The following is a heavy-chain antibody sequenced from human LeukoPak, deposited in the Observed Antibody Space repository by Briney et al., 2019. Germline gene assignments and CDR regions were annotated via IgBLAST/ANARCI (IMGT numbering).Heavy chain of an antibody. J-gene: IGHJ4*02. CDR1: GYTFTGHY. V-gene: IGHV1-69*05. CDR2: INPIFGTA. CDR3: GSDFLGYSSGGSCYRGGFYFDY. D-gene: IGHD2-15*01. Sequence: ASVKVSCKASGYTFTGHYMHWVRQAPGQGLEWMGRINPIFGTANYAQKFQGRVTITTDESTSTAYMELSSLRSEDTAVYYCGSDFLGYSSGGSCYRGGFYFDYWGQGTLVTVSS.